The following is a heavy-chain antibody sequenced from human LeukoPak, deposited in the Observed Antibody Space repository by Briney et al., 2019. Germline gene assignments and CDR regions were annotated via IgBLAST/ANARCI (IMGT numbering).Heavy chain of an antibody. CDR1: GYTFTGYY. J-gene: IGHJ4*02. Sequence: ASVKGSCKASGYTFTGYYMHWVRQAPGQGLEWMGWINPNSGGTNYAQKFQGRVTMTRDTSISTAYMELSRLRSDDTAVYYCARDRSSGWYVDYWGQGTLVTVSS. D-gene: IGHD6-19*01. CDR2: INPNSGGT. CDR3: ARDRSSGWYVDY. V-gene: IGHV1-2*02.